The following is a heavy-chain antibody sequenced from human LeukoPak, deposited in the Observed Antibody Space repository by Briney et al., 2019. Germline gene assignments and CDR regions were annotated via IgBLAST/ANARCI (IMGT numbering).Heavy chain of an antibody. CDR2: MNPNSGNT. D-gene: IGHD4-17*01. Sequence: ASVKVSCKASGYTFTSYDINWVRQATGQGLEWMGWMNPNSGNTGYAQKFQGRVTITRNTSISTAYMELSRLRSDDTAVYYCARGNGDLNYYYYYMDVWGKGTTVTISS. J-gene: IGHJ6*03. CDR3: ARGNGDLNYYYYYMDV. V-gene: IGHV1-8*03. CDR1: GYTFTSYD.